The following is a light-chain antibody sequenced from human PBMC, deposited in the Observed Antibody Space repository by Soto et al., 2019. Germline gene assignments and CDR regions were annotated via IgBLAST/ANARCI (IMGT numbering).Light chain of an antibody. CDR1: QSISSW. CDR3: QQYNSYLWT. CDR2: KAS. J-gene: IGKJ1*01. Sequence: DIQMTQSPSTLSASVGDRVTITWRASQSISSWLAWYQQKPGKAPKLLIYKASSLESGVPSRFSGSGSGTEFTLTISSLQPDDFATYYCQQYNSYLWTFGQGTKVDIK. V-gene: IGKV1-5*03.